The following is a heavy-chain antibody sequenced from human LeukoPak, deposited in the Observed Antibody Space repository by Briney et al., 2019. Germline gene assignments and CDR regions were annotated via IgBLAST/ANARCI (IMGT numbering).Heavy chain of an antibody. D-gene: IGHD3-22*01. CDR2: INPNSGGT. Sequence: LWASVKVSCKASGYTFTGYYMHWVRQAPGQGLEWMGWINPNSGGTNYAQKFQGRVTMTTDTFTSTAYMELRSLRSDDTAVYYCARDIGSNVYYYDSSGTDAFDIWGQGTMVTVSS. J-gene: IGHJ3*02. CDR1: GYTFTGYY. V-gene: IGHV1-2*02. CDR3: ARDIGSNVYYYDSSGTDAFDI.